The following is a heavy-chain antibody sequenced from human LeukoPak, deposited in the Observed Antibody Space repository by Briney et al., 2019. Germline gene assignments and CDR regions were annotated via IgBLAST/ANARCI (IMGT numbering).Heavy chain of an antibody. CDR1: GFTFSSYS. D-gene: IGHD6-6*01. CDR2: ISSSSSYI. J-gene: IGHJ4*02. V-gene: IGHV3-21*01. CDR3: ARGGYSSSSWFSY. Sequence: GGSLRLSCAASGFTFSSYSMNWVRQAPGKGLEWVSSISSSSSYIYYANSVKGRFTISRDNAKNSLYLQMNSLRAEDTAVYYCARGGYSSSSWFSYWGQGTLVTVSS.